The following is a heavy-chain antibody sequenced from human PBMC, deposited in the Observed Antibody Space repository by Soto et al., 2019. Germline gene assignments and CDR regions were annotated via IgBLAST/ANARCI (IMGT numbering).Heavy chain of an antibody. CDR3: AKKRSWGTTATVPDY. J-gene: IGHJ4*02. CDR1: GFTFSSYG. Sequence: GWSLRLSCAASGFTFSSYGMHWVRQAPGKGLEWVAVISYDGSNKYYADSVKGRFTISRDNSKNTLYLQMNSLRAEDTAVYYCAKKRSWGTTATVPDYWGQGTLVTVSS. D-gene: IGHD4-17*01. CDR2: ISYDGSNK. V-gene: IGHV3-30*18.